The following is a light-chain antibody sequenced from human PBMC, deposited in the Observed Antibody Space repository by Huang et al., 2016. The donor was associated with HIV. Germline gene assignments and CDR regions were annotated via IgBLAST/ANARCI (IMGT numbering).Light chain of an antibody. J-gene: IGKJ3*01. V-gene: IGKV1D-13*01. CDR1: QDINSN. CDR3: QQCNNFF. CDR2: GAS. Sequence: AIQLTQFPSSLSASVGDRVMITCRASQDINSNLAWYQQKPGKAPKLLIYGASTLQSCGPSRFSGSGSGTVFILTINNLQPEDFATYYGQQCNNFFFGPGTKVDVK.